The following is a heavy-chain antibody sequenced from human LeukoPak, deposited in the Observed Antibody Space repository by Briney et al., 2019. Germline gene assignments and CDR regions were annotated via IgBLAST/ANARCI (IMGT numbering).Heavy chain of an antibody. CDR3: ARKPNKDILTGYYVYAFDI. CDR2: TYYRSKWYN. V-gene: IGHV6-1*01. Sequence: SQTLSLTCAISGDSVSSNSAAWNWIRQSPSRGLEWLGRTYYRSKWYNDYAVSVKSRITINPDTSKNQFSLQLNSVTPEDTAVYYCARKPNKDILTGYYVYAFDIWGQGTMVTVSS. D-gene: IGHD3-9*01. J-gene: IGHJ3*02. CDR1: GDSVSSNSAA.